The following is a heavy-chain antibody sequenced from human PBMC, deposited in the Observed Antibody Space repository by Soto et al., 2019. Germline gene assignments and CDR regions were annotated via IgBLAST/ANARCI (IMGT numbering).Heavy chain of an antibody. CDR3: ASGSSGWYRWALDY. CDR2: INHSGST. Sequence: SETLSLTCAVYGGSFSGYYWSWIRQPPGKGLEWIGEINHSGSTNYNPSLKSRVTISVDTSKNQFSLKLSSVTAADTAVYYCASGSSGWYRWALDYWGQGTLVTVSS. CDR1: GGSFSGYY. J-gene: IGHJ4*02. D-gene: IGHD6-19*01. V-gene: IGHV4-34*01.